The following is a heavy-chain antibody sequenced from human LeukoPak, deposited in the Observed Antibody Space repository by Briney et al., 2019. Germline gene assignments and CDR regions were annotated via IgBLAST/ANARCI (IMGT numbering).Heavy chain of an antibody. D-gene: IGHD3-3*01. CDR1: GFTFSSYA. J-gene: IGHJ4*02. Sequence: GGSLRLSCAASGFTFSSYAMSWVRQAPGKGLEWVSAISGSGGSTYYADSVKGRFTISRDNSKNTLYLQMNSLRAEDTAVYYCARFNDFWSGPDYWGQGTLVTVSS. CDR3: ARFNDFWSGPDY. V-gene: IGHV3-23*01. CDR2: ISGSGGST.